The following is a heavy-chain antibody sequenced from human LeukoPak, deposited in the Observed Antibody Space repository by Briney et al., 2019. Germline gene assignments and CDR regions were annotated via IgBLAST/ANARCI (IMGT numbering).Heavy chain of an antibody. CDR1: GFTFSSYA. J-gene: IGHJ3*02. CDR2: ISGSGGST. Sequence: PGGSLRLSCAASGFTFSSYAMSWVRQAPGKGLGWVSAISGSGGSTYYADSVKGRSTISRDNSKNTLYLQMNSLRAEDTAVYYCAKTYYYDSSGYFYAFDIWGQGTMVTVSS. D-gene: IGHD3-22*01. CDR3: AKTYYYDSSGYFYAFDI. V-gene: IGHV3-23*01.